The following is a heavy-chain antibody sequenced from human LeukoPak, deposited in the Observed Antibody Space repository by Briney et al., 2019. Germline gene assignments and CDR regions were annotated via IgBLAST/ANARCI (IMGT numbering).Heavy chain of an antibody. D-gene: IGHD1-7*01. V-gene: IGHV4-34*01. J-gene: IGHJ4*02. CDR2: INHSGSS. Sequence: PSETLSLTCAVYGGSFRGYYWSWIRHPPGKGLEWIGEINHSGSSNYNPSLKSRVTISLDTSKNQFSLKLRSVTAADTAVYYCARLYGNYQNYFDYWGQGTLVTVSS. CDR1: GGSFRGYY. CDR3: ARLYGNYQNYFDY.